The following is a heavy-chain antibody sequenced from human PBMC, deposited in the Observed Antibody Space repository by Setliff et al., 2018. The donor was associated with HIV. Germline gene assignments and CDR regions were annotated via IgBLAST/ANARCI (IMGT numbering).Heavy chain of an antibody. J-gene: IGHJ3*02. CDR1: GGSIRTYY. Sequence: NPSETLSLTCTVSGGSIRTYYWSWIRQPPGKGLEWIGYIYYSGSTNYNPSLKSRVTISVDTSKNQFSLKLSSVTAADTAVYYCARGSAPEDIVVVPPGRAFDIWGQGTMVTVSS. V-gene: IGHV4-59*01. D-gene: IGHD2-2*01. CDR2: IYYSGST. CDR3: ARGSAPEDIVVVPPGRAFDI.